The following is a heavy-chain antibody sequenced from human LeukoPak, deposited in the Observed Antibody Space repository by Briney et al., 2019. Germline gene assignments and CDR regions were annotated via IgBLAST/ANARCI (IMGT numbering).Heavy chain of an antibody. CDR2: IKQDGSEK. Sequence: GGSLRLSCTASEFTFSSYWMSWVRQAPGNGLEWVANIKQDGSEKYYVDSVKGRSTISRDNGKNSLYLQMNSLRAEDTAVYYCARDSEAVAGTAGDYWGQGTLVTVSS. J-gene: IGHJ4*02. CDR1: EFTFSSYW. V-gene: IGHV3-7*01. D-gene: IGHD6-19*01. CDR3: ARDSEAVAGTAGDY.